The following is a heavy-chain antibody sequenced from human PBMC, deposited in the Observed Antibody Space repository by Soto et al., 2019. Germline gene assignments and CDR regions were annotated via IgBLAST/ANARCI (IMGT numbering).Heavy chain of an antibody. D-gene: IGHD3-16*01. CDR1: GFTFSSYA. CDR3: AKDITLGGFRDY. CDR2: ISGSGGST. J-gene: IGHJ4*02. Sequence: EVQLLESGGGLVQPGGSLRLSCAASGFTFSSYAMSWVRQAPGKGLEWVSAISGSGGSTYYADSVKGRFTISRDNSKNTLYLQMNSLRADDTAVYYCAKDITLGGFRDYWGQGTLLTVSS. V-gene: IGHV3-23*01.